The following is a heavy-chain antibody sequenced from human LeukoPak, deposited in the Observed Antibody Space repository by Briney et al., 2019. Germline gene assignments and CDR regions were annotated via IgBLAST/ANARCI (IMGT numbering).Heavy chain of an antibody. CDR1: GGSISSGGYY. CDR2: IYYSGST. D-gene: IGHD2-15*01. J-gene: IGHJ5*02. CDR3: ARGERLVVAATSWFDP. Sequence: SETLSLTCTVSGGSISSGGYYWSWIRQHPGEGLEWIGYIYYSGSTYYNPSLKSRVTISVDTSKNQFSLKLSSVTAADTAVYYCARGERLVVAATSWFDPWGQGTLVTVSS. V-gene: IGHV4-31*03.